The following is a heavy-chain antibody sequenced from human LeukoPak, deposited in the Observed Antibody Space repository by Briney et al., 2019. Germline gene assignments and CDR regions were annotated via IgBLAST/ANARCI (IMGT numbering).Heavy chain of an antibody. D-gene: IGHD6-19*01. J-gene: IGHJ4*02. CDR1: VGSISGYF. CDR2: IYYSGST. Sequence: PSETLSLTCTVSVGSISGYFWSWIRQPPGKGLEWIGYIYYSGSTNYNPSLKSRITISVDTSKNQFSLSLSSVTAADTAVYYCARGRPVVGTLDYWGQGTLVTVSS. V-gene: IGHV4-59*01. CDR3: ARGRPVVGTLDY.